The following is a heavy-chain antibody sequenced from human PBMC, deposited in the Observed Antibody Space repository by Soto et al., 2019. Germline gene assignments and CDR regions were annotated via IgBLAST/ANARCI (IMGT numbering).Heavy chain of an antibody. CDR2: FDPEDGET. CDR3: ARGAAAGLNDY. V-gene: IGHV1-24*01. J-gene: IGHJ4*02. D-gene: IGHD6-13*01. Sequence: ASVKVSCKVSGYTLTELSMHWVRQAPGKGLEWMGGFDPEDGETIYAQKFQGRVTMTTDTSTSTAYMELRSLRSDDTAVYYCARGAAAGLNDYWGQGTLVTVSS. CDR1: GYTLTELS.